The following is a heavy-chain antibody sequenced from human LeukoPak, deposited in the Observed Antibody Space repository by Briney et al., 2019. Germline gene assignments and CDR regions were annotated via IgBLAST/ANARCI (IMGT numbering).Heavy chain of an antibody. CDR2: IYYSGST. V-gene: IGHV4-39*07. CDR3: ARGVSLDY. CDR1: GGSISSSSYY. J-gene: IGHJ4*02. Sequence: PSETLSLTCTVSGGSISSSSYYWGWIRQPPGKGLEWIGSIYYSGSTNYNPSLKSRVTISVDTSKNQFSLKLSSVTAADTAVYYCARGVSLDYWGQGTLVTVSS. D-gene: IGHD6-13*01.